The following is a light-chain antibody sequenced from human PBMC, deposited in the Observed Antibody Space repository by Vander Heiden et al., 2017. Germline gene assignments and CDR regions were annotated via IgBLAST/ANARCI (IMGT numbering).Light chain of an antibody. CDR1: QSISSW. CDR2: DAS. Sequence: DIQMTQSPSTLSASVGDRVTITCRASQSISSWLAWYQQKPGKAPKLLIYDASSLESGVPSRFSGSGSGTEFTLTISSLQPDDFATYYCQQDNSYSGTFGQETKLEIK. J-gene: IGKJ2*01. V-gene: IGKV1-5*01. CDR3: QQDNSYSGT.